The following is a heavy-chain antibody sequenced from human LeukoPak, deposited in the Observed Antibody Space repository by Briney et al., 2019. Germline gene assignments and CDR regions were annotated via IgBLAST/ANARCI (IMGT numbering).Heavy chain of an antibody. D-gene: IGHD2-15*01. CDR2: IYSGGST. CDR1: GFTVSSNY. V-gene: IGHV3-53*01. Sequence: GGSLRLSCAASGFTVSSNYMSWVRQAPGKGLEWVSVIYSGGSTYYADSVKGRITISRDNAKNSVYLQMNSLRAEDTAVYYCARDGGSSGNGADYMDVWGKGTTVTVSS. CDR3: ARDGGSSGNGADYMDV. J-gene: IGHJ6*03.